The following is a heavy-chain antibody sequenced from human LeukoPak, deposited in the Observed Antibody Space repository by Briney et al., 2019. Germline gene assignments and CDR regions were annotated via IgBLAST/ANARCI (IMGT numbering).Heavy chain of an antibody. V-gene: IGHV3-30*04. CDR2: ISYDGSNK. CDR1: GFTFSGYA. J-gene: IGHJ4*02. D-gene: IGHD3-22*01. Sequence: PGGSLRLSCAASGFTFSGYAMHWVRQAPGKGLEWVAVISYDGSNKYYADSVKGRFTISRDNSKNTLYLQMNGLRAEDTAIYYCAKGHYYDSSGYSEDYWGQGILVTVSS. CDR3: AKGHYYDSSGYSEDY.